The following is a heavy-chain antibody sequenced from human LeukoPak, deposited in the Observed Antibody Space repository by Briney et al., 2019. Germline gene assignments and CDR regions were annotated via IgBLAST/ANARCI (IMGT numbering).Heavy chain of an antibody. CDR2: INHSGST. CDR3: ARGRRITMVRGVPHSPRGGHFDY. V-gene: IGHV4-34*01. D-gene: IGHD3-10*01. CDR1: GGSFSGYY. J-gene: IGHJ4*02. Sequence: PSETLSLTCAVYGGSFSGYYWSWIRQPPGKGLEWIGEINHSGSTNYNPSLKSRVTISVDTSKNQFSLKLSSVTAADTAVYYCARGRRITMVRGVPHSPRGGHFDYWGQGTLVTVSS.